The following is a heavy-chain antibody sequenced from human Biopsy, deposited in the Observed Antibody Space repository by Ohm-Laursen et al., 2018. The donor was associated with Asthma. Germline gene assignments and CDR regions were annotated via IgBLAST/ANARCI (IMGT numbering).Heavy chain of an antibody. CDR1: GFSVSRDH. CDR3: AREGVAGTHIED. V-gene: IGHV3-66*02. CDR2: IYSGGTS. J-gene: IGHJ4*02. D-gene: IGHD6-19*01. Sequence: GSLRLSCSASGFSVSRDHMFWVRQAPGKGLEWVSVIYSGGTSHTADSVKGRFTISRDNSKNTLSLQMNSLTAEDTAVYYCAREGVAGTHIEDWGQGTLVTVSS.